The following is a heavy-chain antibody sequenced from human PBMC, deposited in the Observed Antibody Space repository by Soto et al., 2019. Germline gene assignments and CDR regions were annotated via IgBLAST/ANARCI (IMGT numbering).Heavy chain of an antibody. Sequence: PGGSLRLSCTTSGFTFSSYWMHWVRQAPGKGLVWVSRINSDGSSTSHADSVEDRFTISRDNARNTLFLQMNSLRAEDTAVYYCATGYGDYFKGWGQGTLVTVSS. V-gene: IGHV3-74*01. D-gene: IGHD4-17*01. CDR1: GFTFSSYW. CDR3: ATGYGDYFKG. CDR2: INSDGSST. J-gene: IGHJ4*02.